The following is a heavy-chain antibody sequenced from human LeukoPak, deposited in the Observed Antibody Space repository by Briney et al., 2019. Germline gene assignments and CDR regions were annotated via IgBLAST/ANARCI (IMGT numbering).Heavy chain of an antibody. CDR2: IYHSGST. CDR1: GGSISSGGYY. Sequence: PSETLSLTCTVSGGSISSGGYYWSWIRQPPGKGLEWIGYIYHSGSTYYNPSLKSRVTISVDRSKNQFSLKLSSVTAADTAVYYCQSSYPAAGDAFDIWGQGTMVTVSS. V-gene: IGHV4-30-2*01. CDR3: QSSYPAAGDAFDI. J-gene: IGHJ3*02. D-gene: IGHD3-10*01.